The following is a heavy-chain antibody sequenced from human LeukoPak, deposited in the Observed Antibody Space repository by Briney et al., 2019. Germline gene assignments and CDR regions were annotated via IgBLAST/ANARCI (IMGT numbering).Heavy chain of an antibody. Sequence: SETLSLTCTVSGGSISSSSYYWGWIRQPPGKGLEWIGSIYYSGSTYYNPSLKSRVTISVDTSKNQCSLKLSSVTAADTAVYYCARELRGSGSYYYFDYWGQGTLVTVSS. V-gene: IGHV4-39*07. CDR1: GGSISSSSYY. CDR3: ARELRGSGSYYYFDY. CDR2: IYYSGST. D-gene: IGHD3-10*01. J-gene: IGHJ4*02.